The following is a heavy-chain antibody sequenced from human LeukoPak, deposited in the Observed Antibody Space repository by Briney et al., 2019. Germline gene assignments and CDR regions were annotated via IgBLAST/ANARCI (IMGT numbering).Heavy chain of an antibody. D-gene: IGHD3-10*01. CDR3: ASLYGSGSYYNRPLSY. Sequence: GSSVKVSCKASGGTFSSYAISWVRQAAGKGLEWMGGIIPIFGTANYAQKFQGRVTITADESTSTAYMELSSLRSEDTAVYYCASLYGSGSYYNRPLSYWGQGTLVTVSS. CDR1: GGTFSSYA. CDR2: IIPIFGTA. J-gene: IGHJ4*02. V-gene: IGHV1-69*01.